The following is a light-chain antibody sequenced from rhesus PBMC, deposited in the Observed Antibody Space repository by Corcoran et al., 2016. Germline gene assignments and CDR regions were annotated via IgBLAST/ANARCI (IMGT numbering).Light chain of an antibody. CDR3: QQYNNWNS. V-gene: IGKV3S9*01. CDR1: QSVSSY. CDR2: VAS. Sequence: EIVMTQSPATLSLSPGERATLSCRASQSVSSYVAWYQQKPEQAPRLLIYVASSRATGIPDRFSGSGSGTDFTLIISSLEPEDVGVYYCQQYNNWNSFGQGTKVEIK. J-gene: IGKJ2*01.